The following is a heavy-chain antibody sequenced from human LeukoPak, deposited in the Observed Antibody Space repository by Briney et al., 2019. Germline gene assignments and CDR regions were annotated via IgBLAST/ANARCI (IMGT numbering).Heavy chain of an antibody. CDR1: GFTFSSYA. J-gene: IGHJ4*02. Sequence: PGGSLRLSCAASGFTFSSYAMSWVRQAPGKGPEWVSGISGSGGSTYYADSVKGRFTISRDNPKNTLYLQMNSLRAEDTAVYYCAKDQNFDWIPHDYWGQGTLVTVSS. CDR3: AKDQNFDWIPHDY. CDR2: ISGSGGST. D-gene: IGHD3-9*01. V-gene: IGHV3-23*01.